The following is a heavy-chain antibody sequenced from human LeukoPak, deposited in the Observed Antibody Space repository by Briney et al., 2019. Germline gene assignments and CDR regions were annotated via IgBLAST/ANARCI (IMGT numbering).Heavy chain of an antibody. V-gene: IGHV4-4*07. CDR3: ARGTFARSGYYLFDY. Sequence: SETLSLTCTVSGGSISTNYWSWIRQPAGKGLEGIGRIYNSGNTNYSPSLERRGTMSADTSKNRFSMNLRYVTADDPAVYYCARGTFARSGYYLFDYWGQGTLVTVSS. D-gene: IGHD3-22*01. CDR1: GGSISTNY. CDR2: IYNSGNT. J-gene: IGHJ4*02.